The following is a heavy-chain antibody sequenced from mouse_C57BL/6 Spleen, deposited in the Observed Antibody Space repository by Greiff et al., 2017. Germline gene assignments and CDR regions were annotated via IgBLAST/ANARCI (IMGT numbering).Heavy chain of an antibody. CDR2: IDPSDSYT. V-gene: IGHV1-69*01. D-gene: IGHD3-1*01. Sequence: QVQLQQPGAELVMPGASVKLFCKASGYTFTSYWMHWVKQRPGQGLEWIGEIDPSDSYTNYNQKFKGKSTLTVDKSSSTAYMQLSSLTSEDSAVYYCARTGAMDYWGQGTSVTVSS. J-gene: IGHJ4*01. CDR3: ARTGAMDY. CDR1: GYTFTSYW.